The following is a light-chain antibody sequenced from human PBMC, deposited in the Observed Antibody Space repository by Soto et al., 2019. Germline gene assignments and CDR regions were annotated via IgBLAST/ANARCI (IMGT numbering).Light chain of an antibody. Sequence: DIQMTQSPSSLSASVGDRVTITCRASQNINKYLSWYQQKLGKAPKLLIYATSTLQSGVPSRFSGSGSGTDFTLTISTLQPEDFATYSCLQTYSTPRTFGQGTKVDI. V-gene: IGKV1-39*01. J-gene: IGKJ1*01. CDR3: LQTYSTPRT. CDR2: ATS. CDR1: QNINKY.